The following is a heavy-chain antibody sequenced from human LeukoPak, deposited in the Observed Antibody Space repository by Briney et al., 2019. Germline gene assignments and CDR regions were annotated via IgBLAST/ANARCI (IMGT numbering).Heavy chain of an antibody. D-gene: IGHD3-10*01. CDR1: GFTFSSYW. J-gene: IGHJ4*02. Sequence: GGSLRLSCAASGFTFSSYWMSWVRQAPGKGLEWVANIKQDGSEKYYVDSVKGRFTISRDNAKNSLYLQMNSLRAEDTAVYYCARGARPVLLWFGESPSYFDYWGQGTLVTVSS. CDR2: IKQDGSEK. V-gene: IGHV3-7*01. CDR3: ARGARPVLLWFGESPSYFDY.